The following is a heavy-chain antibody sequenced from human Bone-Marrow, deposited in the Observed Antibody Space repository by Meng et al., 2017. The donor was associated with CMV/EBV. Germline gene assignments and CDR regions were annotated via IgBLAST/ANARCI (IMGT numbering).Heavy chain of an antibody. J-gene: IGHJ3*02. CDR3: ARSIAARPGGTPHAFDI. CDR2: IHYSGST. Sequence: SETLSLTCTVSGDSVSSGSYYWSWIRQPPGKGLEWIGCIHYSGSTNYNPSLKSRVTISVDTSKNQFSLKLSSVTAADTAVYYCARSIAARPGGTPHAFDIWGQGTMVTVSS. CDR1: GDSVSSGSYY. D-gene: IGHD6-6*01. V-gene: IGHV4-61*01.